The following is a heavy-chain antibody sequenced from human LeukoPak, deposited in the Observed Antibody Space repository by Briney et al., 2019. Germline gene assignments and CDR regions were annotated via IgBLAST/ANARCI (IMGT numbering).Heavy chain of an antibody. CDR2: ISYDGSNK. CDR1: GFTFSSYA. Sequence: GGSLRLSCAASGFTFSSYAMHWVRQAPGKGLEWVAVISYDGSNKYYADSVKGRFTISRDNSKNTLYLQMNSLRAEDTAVYYCARDTSGITMIVVVPYYYYGMDVWGQGTTVTVSS. V-gene: IGHV3-30-3*01. J-gene: IGHJ6*02. D-gene: IGHD3-22*01. CDR3: ARDTSGITMIVVVPYYYYGMDV.